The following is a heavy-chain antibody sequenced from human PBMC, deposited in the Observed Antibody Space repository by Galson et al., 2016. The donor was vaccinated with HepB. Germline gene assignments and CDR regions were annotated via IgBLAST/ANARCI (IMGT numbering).Heavy chain of an antibody. Sequence: SLRLSCAASGFYVSSNYMGWVRQAPGKGLEWVSIIYSGGSTFYADSVRGRFTISRDNSKNTLDLQMNNLRAEDTAVYYCARLGSDAESFQHWGQGTLVTVSS. CDR1: GFYVSSNY. CDR3: ARLGSDAESFQH. V-gene: IGHV3-53*01. D-gene: IGHD3-10*01. CDR2: IYSGGST. J-gene: IGHJ1*01.